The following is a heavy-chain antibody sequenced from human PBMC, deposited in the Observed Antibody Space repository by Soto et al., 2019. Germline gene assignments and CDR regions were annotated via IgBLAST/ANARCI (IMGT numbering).Heavy chain of an antibody. CDR1: GFTFSAYG. D-gene: IGHD2-2*01. J-gene: IGHJ4*02. V-gene: IGHV3-30*03. CDR3: SGPVPFFNF. CDR2: LSYHLSSE. Sequence: QVQLVESGGGVVQPGTSLRLSCAASGFTFSAYGMHWVRQARGKGLEWLAVLSYHLSSEFYADAVKGRFTISRDNSKNTLYLQMYSLRAEDTAVYYCSGPVPFFNFWGPGTVVTVSS.